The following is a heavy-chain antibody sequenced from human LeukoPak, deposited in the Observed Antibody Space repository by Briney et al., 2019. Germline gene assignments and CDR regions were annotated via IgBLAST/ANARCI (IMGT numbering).Heavy chain of an antibody. V-gene: IGHV1-18*04. J-gene: IGHJ5*02. D-gene: IGHD3-3*01. CDR2: ISAYNGNT. CDR1: GYTFTGYY. Sequence: ASVKVSCKASGYTFTGYYMHWVRQAPGQGLEWMGWISAYNGNTNYAQKLQGRVTMTADTSTSTAYMELRSLRSDDTAVYYCARAQRGYYDFWSGSAYSSWFDPWGQETLVTVSS. CDR3: ARAQRGYYDFWSGSAYSSWFDP.